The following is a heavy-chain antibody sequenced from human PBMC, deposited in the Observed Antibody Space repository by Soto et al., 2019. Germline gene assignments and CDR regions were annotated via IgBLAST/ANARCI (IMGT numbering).Heavy chain of an antibody. CDR1: GFTFSSYA. Sequence: GGSLRLSCAASGFTFSSYAMSWVRQAPGKGLEWVSAISGSGGSTYYADSVKGRFTISRDNSKNTLYLQMNSLRAEDTAVYYCAKGEYCSGGSCHDYYYYGMDVWGQGTTVTVSS. CDR3: AKGEYCSGGSCHDYYYYGMDV. J-gene: IGHJ6*02. V-gene: IGHV3-23*01. CDR2: ISGSGGST. D-gene: IGHD2-15*01.